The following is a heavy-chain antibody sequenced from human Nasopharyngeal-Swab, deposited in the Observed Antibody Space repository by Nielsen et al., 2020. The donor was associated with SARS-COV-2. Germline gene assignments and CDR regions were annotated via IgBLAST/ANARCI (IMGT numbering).Heavy chain of an antibody. V-gene: IGHV3-23*01. D-gene: IGHD4-23*01. CDR2: ISGSGGST. Sequence: GESLKISCAASGFTFDDYAMHWVRQAPGKGLEWVSAISGSGGSTYYADSVKGRFTISRDNSKNTLYLQMNSLRAEDTAVYYCAKVVSTVAHDYYYGMDVWGQGTTVTVSS. J-gene: IGHJ6*02. CDR3: AKVVSTVAHDYYYGMDV. CDR1: GFTFDDYA.